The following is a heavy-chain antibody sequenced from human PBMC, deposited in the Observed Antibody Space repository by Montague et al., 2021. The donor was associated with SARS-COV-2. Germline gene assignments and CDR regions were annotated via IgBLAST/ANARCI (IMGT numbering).Heavy chain of an antibody. CDR3: TSGREGNYNVMDV. J-gene: IGHJ6*02. CDR2: TYYRSKWYN. CDR1: GDSVSGNRAT. V-gene: IGHV6-1*01. Sequence: CAISGDSVSGNRATWDWVRQAPSRGREWLGRTYYRSKWYNDYAVSVRGRVTINPDTSKNQFSLQLNSVTPEDTAIYYCTSGREGNYNVMDVWGQGTTVTVSS. D-gene: IGHD1-1*01.